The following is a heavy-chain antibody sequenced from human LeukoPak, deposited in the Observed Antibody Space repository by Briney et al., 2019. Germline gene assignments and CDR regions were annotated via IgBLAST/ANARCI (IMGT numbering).Heavy chain of an antibody. J-gene: IGHJ4*02. Sequence: GGSLRLSCAASGFTVSSNYMSWVRQAPGKGLEWVSAISGSGGSTYYADSVKGRFTISRDNSKNTLYLQMNSLRAEDTAVYYCAKATWFGELPRTLNYFDYWGQGTLVTVSS. CDR2: ISGSGGST. CDR3: AKATWFGELPRTLNYFDY. CDR1: GFTVSSNY. D-gene: IGHD3-10*01. V-gene: IGHV3-23*01.